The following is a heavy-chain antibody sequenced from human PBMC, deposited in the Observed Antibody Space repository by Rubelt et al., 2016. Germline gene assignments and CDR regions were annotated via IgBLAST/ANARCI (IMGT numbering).Heavy chain of an antibody. Sequence: QLQLQESGPGLVKPSETLSLTCTVSGGSISSSSYYWGWIRQPPGKGLEWIGSIYHSGSTYYNPSLKSRVTISVDTSKNQFSLKLSSVTAADTAVYYCARDREAPHHGYYYYGMDVWGQGTTVTVSS. D-gene: IGHD1-14*01. J-gene: IGHJ6*02. CDR2: IYHSGST. CDR1: GGSISSSSYY. CDR3: ARDREAPHHGYYYYGMDV. V-gene: IGHV4-39*07.